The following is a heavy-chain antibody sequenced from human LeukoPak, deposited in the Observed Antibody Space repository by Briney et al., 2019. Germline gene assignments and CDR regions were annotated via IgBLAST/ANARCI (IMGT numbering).Heavy chain of an antibody. Sequence: GGSLRLSCAASGFTFSSYTMSWVRQAPGKGLEWVSSISSSSTYMYYADSVKGRFTISRDNAKNSLYLQMNSLRAEDTAVYYCARETSPLYYYDSSGYFDYWGQGTLVTVSS. CDR2: ISSSSTYM. V-gene: IGHV3-21*04. D-gene: IGHD3-22*01. CDR1: GFTFSSYT. CDR3: ARETSPLYYYDSSGYFDY. J-gene: IGHJ4*02.